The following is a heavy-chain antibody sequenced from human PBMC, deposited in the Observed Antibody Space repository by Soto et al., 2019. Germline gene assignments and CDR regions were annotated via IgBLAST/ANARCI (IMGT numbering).Heavy chain of an antibody. CDR2: IYYSGST. Sequence: PSETLSLTCTVSGGAISSGGYYWRWNRQHPGKGLEWIGYIYYSGSTYYNPSLKSRVTISVDTSKNQFSLKLSSVTAADTAVYYCARDRVAAGDYYFNYWGQVTLVIVSS. V-gene: IGHV4-31*03. J-gene: IGHJ4*02. D-gene: IGHD6-25*01. CDR3: ARDRVAAGDYYFNY. CDR1: GGAISSGGYY.